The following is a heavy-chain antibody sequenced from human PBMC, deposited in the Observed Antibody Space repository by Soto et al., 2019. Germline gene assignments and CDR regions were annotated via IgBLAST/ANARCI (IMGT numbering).Heavy chain of an antibody. CDR1: GFTFSSYA. V-gene: IGHV3-30-3*01. CDR2: ISYDGSNK. Sequence: QVQLVESGGGVVQPGRSLRLSCAASGFTFSSYAMHWVRQAPGKGLEWVAVISYDGSNKYYADSVKGRFTISRDNSKNTLYLQMNSLRAADTAVYYCATPLGGSSSRWGQGTLVTVSS. CDR3: ATPLGGSSSR. J-gene: IGHJ4*02. D-gene: IGHD1-26*01.